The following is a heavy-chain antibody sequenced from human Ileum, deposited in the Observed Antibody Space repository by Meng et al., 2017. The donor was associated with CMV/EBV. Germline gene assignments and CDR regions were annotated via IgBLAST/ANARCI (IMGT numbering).Heavy chain of an antibody. CDR1: GFIFSSYW. D-gene: IGHD2-15*01. J-gene: IGHJ4*02. CDR2: IANDGVGT. CDR3: ARGVGGLDS. Sequence: GESLKISCAAASGFIFSSYWMHWVRQAPGKGLVWVSHIANDGVGTSYADSVKGRFTISRDNAKKTLDRQMNSLRAEDTAVYFCARGVGGLDSWGQGTLVTVSS. V-gene: IGHV3-74*01.